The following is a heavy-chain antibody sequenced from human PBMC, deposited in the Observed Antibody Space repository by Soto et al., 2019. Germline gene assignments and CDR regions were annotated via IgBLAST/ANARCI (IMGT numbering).Heavy chain of an antibody. J-gene: IGHJ4*02. CDR1: GGSFSGYY. Sequence: TXSLTCAVYGGSFSGYYWSWIRQPPGKGLEWIGEINHSGSTNYNPSLKSRVTISVDTSKNHFSLKLSPVTAADTAVYYCAXXXXILTGYFFPFDYSXXGTLVTVSS. V-gene: IGHV4-34*01. D-gene: IGHD3-9*01. CDR2: INHSGST. CDR3: AXXXXILTGYFFPFDY.